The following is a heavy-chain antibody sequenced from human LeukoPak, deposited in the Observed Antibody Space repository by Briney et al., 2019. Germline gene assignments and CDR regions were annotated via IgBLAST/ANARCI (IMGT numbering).Heavy chain of an antibody. J-gene: IGHJ6*03. Sequence: SVKVSCKASGGTFSSYAISWVRQAPGQGLEWMGGIIPIFGTANYAQKFQGRVTITADKSTSTAYMELSSLRSEDTAVYYCARDQGYYYYYYMDVWGKGTTVTVSS. CDR2: IIPIFGTA. CDR3: ARDQGYYYYYYMDV. V-gene: IGHV1-69*06. CDR1: GGTFSSYA.